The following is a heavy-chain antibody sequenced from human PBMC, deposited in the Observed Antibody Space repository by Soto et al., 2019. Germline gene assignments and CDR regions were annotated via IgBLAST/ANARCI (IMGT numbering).Heavy chain of an antibody. D-gene: IGHD1-26*01. V-gene: IGHV4-39*02. J-gene: IGHJ4*02. CDR1: GGSIRGTTYY. CDR2: INYSGST. Sequence: QLQLQESGPGLVKPSETLSLTCTVSGGSIRGTTYYWGWIRQPPGKGLEWIGSINYSGSTFYKPSLESRVTISVDTSKNQFSLKLSSVTAADTAVYYCARVSGSYGVGDFDYWGQGTLVTVSS. CDR3: ARVSGSYGVGDFDY.